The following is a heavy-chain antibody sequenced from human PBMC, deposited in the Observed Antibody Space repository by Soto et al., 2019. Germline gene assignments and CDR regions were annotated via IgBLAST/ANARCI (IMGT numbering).Heavy chain of an antibody. CDR2: IIAIFGTA. CDR3: ARELPSAGGLADY. D-gene: IGHD6-13*01. Sequence: QVQLVQSGAEVKKPGSSVKVSCKASGGTFSSYAISWVRQAPGQGLEWMGGIIAIFGTANYAQKFQGRVTITADKSTSTAYMELSSMRSEDKAVYYCARELPSAGGLADYWGQGTLVTVSS. V-gene: IGHV1-69*06. J-gene: IGHJ4*02. CDR1: GGTFSSYA.